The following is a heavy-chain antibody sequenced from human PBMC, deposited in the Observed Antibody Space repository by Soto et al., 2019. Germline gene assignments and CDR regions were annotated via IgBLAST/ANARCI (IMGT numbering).Heavy chain of an antibody. CDR3: AREMVAGTDYYYGMDV. D-gene: IGHD6-19*01. J-gene: IGHJ6*02. CDR2: ISYDGSNK. Sequence: QVQLVESGGGVVQPGRSLRLSCAASGCTFSSYAMHWVRQAPGKGLEWVAVISYDGSNKYYADSVKGRFTISRDNSKNTLYLQMNSLRAEDTAVYYCAREMVAGTDYYYGMDVWGQGTTVTVSS. CDR1: GCTFSSYA. V-gene: IGHV3-30-3*01.